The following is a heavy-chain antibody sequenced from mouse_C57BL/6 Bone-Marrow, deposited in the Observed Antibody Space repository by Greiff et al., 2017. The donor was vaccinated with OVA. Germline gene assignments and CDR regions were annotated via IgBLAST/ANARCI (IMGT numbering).Heavy chain of an antibody. D-gene: IGHD2-5*01. Sequence: EVKLVESGGDLVKPGGSLKLSCAASGFTFSSYGMSWVRQTPDKRLEWVATISSGGSYTYYPDSVKGRFTISRDNAKNTLYLQMSSLKSEDTAMYYCARRSKEDYFDYWGQGTTLTVSS. J-gene: IGHJ2*01. CDR1: GFTFSSYG. CDR3: ARRSKEDYFDY. CDR2: ISSGGSYT. V-gene: IGHV5-6*02.